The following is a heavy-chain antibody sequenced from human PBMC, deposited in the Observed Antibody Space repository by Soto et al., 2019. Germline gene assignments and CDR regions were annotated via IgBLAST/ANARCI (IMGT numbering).Heavy chain of an antibody. CDR2: IYYSGST. J-gene: IGHJ6*02. Sequence: QVQLQESGPGLVKPSQTLSLTCTVSGGSISSGGYYWSWIRQHPGKGLEWIGYIYYSGSTYYNPSLKSRVTISVDTSKNQFPMKLSSVTAAYTAVYYCARDFTDSSGPTLGMGVWGQWTTVTVSS. V-gene: IGHV4-31*03. CDR1: GGSISSGGYY. CDR3: ARDFTDSSGPTLGMGV. D-gene: IGHD6-19*01.